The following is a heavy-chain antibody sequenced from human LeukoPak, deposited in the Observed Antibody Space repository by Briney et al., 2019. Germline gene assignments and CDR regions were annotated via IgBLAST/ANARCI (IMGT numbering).Heavy chain of an antibody. CDR2: ISAYNGNT. Sequence: ASVKVSCKASGGTFSSYAISWVRQAPGQGLEWMGWISAYNGNTNYAQKLQGRVTMTTDTSTSTAYMELRSLRSDDTAVYYCARGSRSGYSPSYYYYYYMDVWGKGTTVTVSS. J-gene: IGHJ6*03. V-gene: IGHV1-18*01. D-gene: IGHD3-3*01. CDR1: GGTFSSYA. CDR3: ARGSRSGYSPSYYYYYYMDV.